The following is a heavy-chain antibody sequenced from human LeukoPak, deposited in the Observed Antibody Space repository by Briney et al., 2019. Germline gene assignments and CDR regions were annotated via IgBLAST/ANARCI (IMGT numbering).Heavy chain of an antibody. V-gene: IGHV3-30*04. CDR3: ARDDSGSCYF. D-gene: IGHD2-15*01. J-gene: IGHJ4*02. Sequence: PGGSLRLSCAASGFTFSSYAMHWVRQAPGKGLEWVAVISYDGSNKYYADSVKGRFTISKNTQYLQMNSLRAEDTAVYYCARDDSGSCYFWGQGTLVTVSS. CDR2: ISYDGSNK. CDR1: GFTFSSYA.